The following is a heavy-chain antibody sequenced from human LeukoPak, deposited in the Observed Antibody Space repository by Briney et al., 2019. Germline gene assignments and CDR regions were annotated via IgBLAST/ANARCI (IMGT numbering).Heavy chain of an antibody. D-gene: IGHD6-6*01. CDR1: GGSISSYY. CDR3: ARGLSSSSGFGY. J-gene: IGHJ4*02. CDR2: IYYSGST. Sequence: SETLSLTCTVSGGSISSYYWSWIRQPPGKGLEWIGYIYYSGSTNYNPSLKSRVTISVDTSKNQFPLKLSSVTAADTAVYYCARGLSSSSGFGYWGQGTLVTVSS. V-gene: IGHV4-59*01.